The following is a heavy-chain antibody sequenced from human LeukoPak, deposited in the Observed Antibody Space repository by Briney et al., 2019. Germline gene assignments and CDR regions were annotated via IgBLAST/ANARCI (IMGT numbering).Heavy chain of an antibody. CDR2: IYHSGNT. CDR3: ARDSGTTGEVKFDP. J-gene: IGHJ5*02. D-gene: IGHD3-10*01. CDR1: GGSISSTNW. V-gene: IGHV4-4*02. Sequence: SETLSLPCAVSGGSISSTNWGSWVRQPRGKGLEWIGEIYHSGNTNYNPSLKSRVTLSVDKSKNQLSLKVNSVTAADTAVYYCARDSGTTGEVKFDPWGQGILVTVSS.